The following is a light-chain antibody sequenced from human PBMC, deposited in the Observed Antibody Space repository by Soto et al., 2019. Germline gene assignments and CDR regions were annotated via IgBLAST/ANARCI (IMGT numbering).Light chain of an antibody. CDR3: QQYGSSRT. J-gene: IGKJ1*01. CDR1: QSVSSSY. Sequence: EIVLTQSPGTLSLSPGERATLSCRASQSVSSSYLAWYQQKPGQAHRLLIYGASSRATGIPDRFSGSGSGTDFTLTISRLEPEYFAVYYCQQYGSSRTFGQGTKVEIK. V-gene: IGKV3-20*01. CDR2: GAS.